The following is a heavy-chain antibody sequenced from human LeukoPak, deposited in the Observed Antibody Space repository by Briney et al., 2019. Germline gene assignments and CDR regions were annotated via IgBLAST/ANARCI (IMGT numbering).Heavy chain of an antibody. CDR3: AKDISTSS. CDR1: GFTFSTSA. J-gene: IGHJ5*02. V-gene: IGHV3-23*01. D-gene: IGHD2/OR15-2a*01. Sequence: PGGSLRLSCVASGFTFSTSAMTWVRLGPGKGLEWVSAISGSGDSTYYTDSVKGRFTISRDNSKNTLYLHMTSLGAEDTAIYYCAKDISTSSWGQGTLVTVSS. CDR2: ISGSGDST.